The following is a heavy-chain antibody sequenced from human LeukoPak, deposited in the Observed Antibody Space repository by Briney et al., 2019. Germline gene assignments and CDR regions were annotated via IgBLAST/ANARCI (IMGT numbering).Heavy chain of an antibody. J-gene: IGHJ5*02. CDR3: AKETPLGSSWFGP. Sequence: GGSRRPSCAASGLTFSSYGMHWFGKAQAKGLKWAAVISYDGSDKQYADSVKGRFIISRDNSKNTLYLQMNSLRVEDTAVYYCAKETPLGSSWFGPWGQGTLVTVSS. D-gene: IGHD1-26*01. V-gene: IGHV3-30*18. CDR2: ISYDGSDK. CDR1: GLTFSSYG.